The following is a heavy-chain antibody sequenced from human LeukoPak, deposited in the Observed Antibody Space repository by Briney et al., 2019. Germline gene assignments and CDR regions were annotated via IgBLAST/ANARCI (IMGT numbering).Heavy chain of an antibody. CDR1: GFTFSSSV. CDR2: IGSVGGT. D-gene: IGHD1-1*01. Sequence: GSLRLSCAASGFTFSSSVMSWVRQAPGKGLEWVSTIGSVGGTYYADSVKGRFTISRDKSKNTLYLQVNNLRAEDTAVYYCSKRPSTGLYFFDCWGQGTLVTVSS. V-gene: IGHV3-23*01. CDR3: SKRPSTGLYFFDC. J-gene: IGHJ4*02.